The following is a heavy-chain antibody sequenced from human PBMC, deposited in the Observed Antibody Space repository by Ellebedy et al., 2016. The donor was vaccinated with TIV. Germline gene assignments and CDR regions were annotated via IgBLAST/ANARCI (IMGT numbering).Heavy chain of an antibody. V-gene: IGHV1-69*13. J-gene: IGHJ6*02. CDR2: IIPIFGTA. Sequence: SVKVSCXASGGTFSSYAISWVRQAPGQGLEWMGGIIPIFGTANYAQKFQGRVTITADESTSTAYMELSSLRSEDTAVYYCARTILDIVVVPAATPSSYYYYGMDVWGQGTTVTVSS. D-gene: IGHD2-2*03. CDR1: GGTFSSYA. CDR3: ARTILDIVVVPAATPSSYYYYGMDV.